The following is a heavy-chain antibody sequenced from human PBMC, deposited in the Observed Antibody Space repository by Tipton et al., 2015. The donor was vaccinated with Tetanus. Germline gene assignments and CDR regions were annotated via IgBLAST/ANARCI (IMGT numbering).Heavy chain of an antibody. D-gene: IGHD3/OR15-3a*01. CDR3: ARDRGEDWTNFYYMDV. J-gene: IGHJ6*03. CDR2: INRDGSDK. Sequence: SLRLSCSASGFIFSNYWMSWVRQAPGKGLEWVANINRDGSDKYYVDSVRGRFTIPRDEAKNSLYLQMNSLRVGDTAVYYCARDRGEDWTNFYYMDVWGKGATVTVSS. V-gene: IGHV3-7*01. CDR1: GFIFSNYW.